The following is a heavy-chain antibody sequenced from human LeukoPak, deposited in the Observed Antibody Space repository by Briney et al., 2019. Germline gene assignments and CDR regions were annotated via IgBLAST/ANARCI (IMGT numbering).Heavy chain of an antibody. Sequence: PGGSLRLSCAASGFTFSSYAMSWVRQAPGKGLEWVSAISGSGGSTYYADSVKGRFTISRDNSKNTLYLQMNSLRAEDTAVYYCAKDLEYSSSSDWFDPWGQGTLVTVSS. J-gene: IGHJ5*02. CDR1: GFTFSSYA. D-gene: IGHD6-6*01. CDR2: ISGSGGST. CDR3: AKDLEYSSSSDWFDP. V-gene: IGHV3-23*01.